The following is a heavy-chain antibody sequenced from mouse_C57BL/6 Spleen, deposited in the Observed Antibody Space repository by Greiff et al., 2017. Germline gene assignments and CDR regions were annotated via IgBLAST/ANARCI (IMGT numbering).Heavy chain of an antibody. J-gene: IGHJ3*01. CDR1: GFTFSSYT. D-gene: IGHD2-4*01. CDR2: ISGGGGNT. V-gene: IGHV5-9*01. CDR3: ARHEREDYDDDAFAY. Sequence: EVKLQESGGGLVKPGGSLKLSCAASGFTFSSYTMSWVRQTPEKRLEWVATISGGGGNTYYPDSVKGRFTISRDNAKNTLYLQMSSLRSEDTALYYCARHEREDYDDDAFAYWGQGTLVTVSA.